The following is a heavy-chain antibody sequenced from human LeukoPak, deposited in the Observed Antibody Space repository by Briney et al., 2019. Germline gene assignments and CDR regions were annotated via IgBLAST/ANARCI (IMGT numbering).Heavy chain of an antibody. CDR3: AKAYYDSSGYCYDDAFDI. J-gene: IGHJ3*02. Sequence: PGGSLRLSCAASGFTFSSYAMSGVRQAPGKGLEWVSAISGSGGSTYYADSVKGRFTISRDNSKNTLYLQMNSLRAEDTAVYYCAKAYYDSSGYCYDDAFDIWGQGTMVTVSS. CDR2: ISGSGGST. CDR1: GFTFSSYA. D-gene: IGHD3-22*01. V-gene: IGHV3-23*01.